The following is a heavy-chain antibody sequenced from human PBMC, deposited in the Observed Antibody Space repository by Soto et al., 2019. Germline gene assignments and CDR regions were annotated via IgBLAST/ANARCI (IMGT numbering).Heavy chain of an antibody. CDR1: GGSISSSSYY. D-gene: IGHD3-3*01. CDR3: ARVGEEWLTIPPYCYYYSMDV. V-gene: IGHV4-39*01. J-gene: IGHJ6*02. CDR2: IYYSGST. Sequence: QLQLQESGPGLVKPSETLSLTCTVSGGSISSSSYYWGWIRQPPGKGLEWIGSIYYSGSTYYNPSLKSRVTISVDTSKNQYSPKLSSVTGADTAVYYCARVGEEWLTIPPYCYYYSMDVWGQGTTVTVAS.